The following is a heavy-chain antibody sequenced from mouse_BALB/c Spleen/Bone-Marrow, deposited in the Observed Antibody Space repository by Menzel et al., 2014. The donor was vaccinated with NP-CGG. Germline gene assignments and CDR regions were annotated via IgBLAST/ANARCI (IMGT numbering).Heavy chain of an antibody. CDR2: IYPGDGDT. Sequence: QVQLQQSGPELVKPGASVKISCKASGYAFSSSWMNWVKQRPGQGLEWIGRIYPGDGDTNYNVKFKGKATLTADKSSSTAYMQLSSLTSVDSAIYYCARGHYFDYWGQGTTLTVSS. CDR1: GYAFSSSW. J-gene: IGHJ2*01. D-gene: IGHD3-3*01. CDR3: ARGHYFDY. V-gene: IGHV1-82*01.